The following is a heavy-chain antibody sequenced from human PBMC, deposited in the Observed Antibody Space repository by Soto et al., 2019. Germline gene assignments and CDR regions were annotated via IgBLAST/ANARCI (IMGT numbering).Heavy chain of an antibody. Sequence: VGSLRLSCAASGFTFDDYAMHWVRQAPGKGLEWVSLISWDGGSTYYADSVKGRFTISRDNSKNSLYLQMNSLRAEDTALYYCAKEGGLRFIVGYYFDYWGQGTLVTVSS. CDR1: GFTFDDYA. CDR2: ISWDGGST. J-gene: IGHJ4*02. D-gene: IGHD3-16*01. V-gene: IGHV3-43D*04. CDR3: AKEGGLRFIVGYYFDY.